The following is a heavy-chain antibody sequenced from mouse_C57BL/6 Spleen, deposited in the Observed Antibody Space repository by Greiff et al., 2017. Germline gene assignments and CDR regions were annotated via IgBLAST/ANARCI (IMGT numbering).Heavy chain of an antibody. CDR3: ARAYDGSRTWFAY. V-gene: IGHV1-80*01. CDR1: GYAFSSYW. J-gene: IGHJ3*01. Sequence: VQLQQSGAELVKPGASVKISCKASGYAFSSYWMNWVKQRPGKGLEWIGQIYPGDGDTNYNGKFKGKAPLTADKSSSTAYMQLSSLTSEDSAVYFGARAYDGSRTWFAYWGQGTLVTVAA. CDR2: IYPGDGDT. D-gene: IGHD1-1*01.